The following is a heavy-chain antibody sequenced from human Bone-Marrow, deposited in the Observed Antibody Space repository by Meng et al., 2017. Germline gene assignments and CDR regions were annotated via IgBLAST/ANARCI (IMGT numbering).Heavy chain of an antibody. J-gene: IGHJ4*02. CDR1: GGSINSGDYY. CDR2: IYYTGST. CDR3: ARATYGSGKDF. D-gene: IGHD3-10*01. Sequence: QVQLQESGQRLVKPSQTLSLTCTVSGGSINSGDYYWSWIRQHPGKGLEWIGFIYYTGSTQYNPSLKSRVTISVDTSKNQFSLKLSSVTAADTAVYYCARATYGSGKDFWGQGTMVTVSS. V-gene: IGHV4-31*03.